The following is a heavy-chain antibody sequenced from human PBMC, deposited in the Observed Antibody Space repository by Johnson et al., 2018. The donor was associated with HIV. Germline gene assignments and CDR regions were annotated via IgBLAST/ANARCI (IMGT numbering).Heavy chain of an antibody. CDR3: ARDKVDDAFDS. CDR1: GFTFNSYA. J-gene: IGHJ3*02. CDR2: ISYDGSNK. Sequence: QVQLVESGGGVVQPGRSLRLFCAASGFTFNSYAMHWVRQAPCKGLEWVAVISYDGSNKYYADSVKGRFTISRDNSKNTLYLQMNSLRAEDTAVYYCARDKVDDAFDSWGQGTMVTVSS. V-gene: IGHV3-30-3*01. D-gene: IGHD1-26*01.